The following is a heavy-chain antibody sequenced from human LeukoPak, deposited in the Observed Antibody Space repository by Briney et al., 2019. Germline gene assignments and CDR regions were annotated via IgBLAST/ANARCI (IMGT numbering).Heavy chain of an antibody. J-gene: IGHJ6*02. CDR2: ISASGDNT. D-gene: IGHD3-22*01. CDR1: GFTFSSHA. Sequence: GGSLRLSCVASGFTFSSHAMSWVRHAPGKGLEWVSAISASGDNTYYADSVKGRFTISRDNSKNTLYLQMNSLRAEDTAVYYCARDFNYYDSSGYYYYYGMDVWGQGTTVTVSS. V-gene: IGHV3-23*01. CDR3: ARDFNYYDSSGYYYYYGMDV.